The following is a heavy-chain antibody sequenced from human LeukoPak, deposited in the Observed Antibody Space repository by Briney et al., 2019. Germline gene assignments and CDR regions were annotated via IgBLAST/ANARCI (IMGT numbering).Heavy chain of an antibody. Sequence: GGSLRLSCAASGFTVSSNYMSWVRQAPGKGLEWVSVIYSGGSTYYADSVKGRFTISRDNSKNTLYLQMNSLRAEDTAVYYCAKDSKFLEDFDYWGQGTLVTVSP. D-gene: IGHD3-3*01. CDR2: IYSGGST. J-gene: IGHJ4*02. CDR1: GFTVSSNY. CDR3: AKDSKFLEDFDY. V-gene: IGHV3-53*01.